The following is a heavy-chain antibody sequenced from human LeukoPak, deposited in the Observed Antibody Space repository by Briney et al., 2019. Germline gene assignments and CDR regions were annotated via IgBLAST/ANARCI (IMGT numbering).Heavy chain of an antibody. V-gene: IGHV4-34*01. Sequence: PSETLSLTCTVSGGSISSYYWSWIRQPPGKGLEWIGEINHSGSTNYNPSLKSRVTISVDTSKNQFSLKLSSVTAADTAVYYCARDSGIVGATIDYWGQGTLVTVSS. D-gene: IGHD1-26*01. J-gene: IGHJ4*02. CDR2: INHSGST. CDR1: GGSISSYY. CDR3: ARDSGIVGATIDY.